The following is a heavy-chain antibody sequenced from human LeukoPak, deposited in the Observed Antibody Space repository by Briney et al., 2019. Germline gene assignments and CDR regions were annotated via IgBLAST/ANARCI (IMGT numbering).Heavy chain of an antibody. CDR3: ARLGSGKLRYFDWQRFDP. J-gene: IGHJ5*02. D-gene: IGHD3-9*01. CDR1: GGSFSGYY. Sequence: PSETLSLTCAVYGGSFSGYYWSWIRQPPGKGLEWIGEINHSGSTNYNPSLKSRVTISVDTSRNQFSLKLSSVTAADTAVYYCARLGSGKLRYFDWQRFDPWGQGTLVTVSS. CDR2: INHSGST. V-gene: IGHV4-34*01.